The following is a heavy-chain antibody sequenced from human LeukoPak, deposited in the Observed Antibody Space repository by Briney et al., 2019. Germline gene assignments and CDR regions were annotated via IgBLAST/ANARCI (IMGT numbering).Heavy chain of an antibody. D-gene: IGHD2-21*02. CDR3: ARDGGVVVTAAQYYYYYYGMDV. CDR2: IWYDGSNK. Sequence: GGSLRLSCAASGFTFSSYGMHWVRQAPGKGLEWVAVIWYDGSNKYYADSVKGRFTISRDNSKNTLYLQMNSLRAEDTAVYYCARDGGVVVTAAQYYYYYYGMDVWGQGTTVTVSS. CDR1: GFTFSSYG. V-gene: IGHV3-33*01. J-gene: IGHJ6*02.